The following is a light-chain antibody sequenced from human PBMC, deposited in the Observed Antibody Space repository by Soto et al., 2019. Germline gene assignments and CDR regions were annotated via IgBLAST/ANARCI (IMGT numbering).Light chain of an antibody. CDR3: QQYNSWLWT. V-gene: IGKV3-15*01. Sequence: EIVMTQSPATLSASPGEGATLSCRASQSVSSKLAWYQQKPGQAPRLLIYGASTRATGIPARFSGSGSGTEFTLIISSLQSEDSAVYYCQQYNSWLWTFGQGTKVDI. CDR1: QSVSSK. J-gene: IGKJ1*01. CDR2: GAS.